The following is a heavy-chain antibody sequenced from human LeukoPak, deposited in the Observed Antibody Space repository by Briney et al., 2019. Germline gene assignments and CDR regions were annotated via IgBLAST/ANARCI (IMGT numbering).Heavy chain of an antibody. CDR2: INHSGSP. J-gene: IGHJ3*02. CDR1: GGSFSGYY. Sequence: PSETLSLTCAVYGGSFSGYYWSWIRQPPGKGLEWIGEINHSGSPNYNPSLKSRVTISVDPSENQFSLKQSSVTAADTAVYYCARACSSTSCYEDAFDIWAKGQWSPSLQ. CDR3: ARACSSTSCYEDAFDI. D-gene: IGHD2-2*01. V-gene: IGHV4-34*01.